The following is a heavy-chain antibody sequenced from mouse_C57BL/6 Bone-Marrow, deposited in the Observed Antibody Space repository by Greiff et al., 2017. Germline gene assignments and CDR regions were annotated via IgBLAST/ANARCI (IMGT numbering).Heavy chain of an antibody. V-gene: IGHV1-81*01. J-gene: IGHJ2*01. D-gene: IGHD1-1*01. CDR1: GYTFTSYG. Sequence: VQLQQSGAELARPGASVKLSCKASGYTFTSYGISWVKQRPGQGLEWSGEIYPRSGNTYYNEKFKGKATLTADKSSSTAYMEIRSLTSEDSAVYFCARVRWITTVEASFDDWGQGTTLTVSS. CDR2: IYPRSGNT. CDR3: ARVRWITTVEASFDD.